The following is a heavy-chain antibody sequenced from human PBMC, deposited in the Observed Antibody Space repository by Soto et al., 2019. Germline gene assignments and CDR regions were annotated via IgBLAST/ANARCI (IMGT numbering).Heavy chain of an antibody. J-gene: IGHJ5*02. CDR1: GTSISSTFW. CDR2: IYHSGST. D-gene: IGHD2-15*01. V-gene: IGHV4-4*02. Sequence: PSETLSLTCAVSGTSISSTFWWTWVRQPPGKGLEWIGEIYHSGSTNYNPSLKSRVTISVDKSNNQFSLELRAVTAADTAVYYCATLPPRIVVVKTEIPTWGQGTLVTVSS. CDR3: ATLPPRIVVVKTEIPT.